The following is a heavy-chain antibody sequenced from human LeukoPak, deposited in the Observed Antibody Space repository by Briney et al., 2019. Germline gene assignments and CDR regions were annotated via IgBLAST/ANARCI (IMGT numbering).Heavy chain of an antibody. CDR3: ARGRVLSIAVAGTGY. CDR1: GYTFTGYY. D-gene: IGHD6-19*01. V-gene: IGHV1-2*02. CDR2: INPNSGGT. J-gene: IGHJ4*02. Sequence: ASVKVSCKASGYTFTGYYMHWVRQAPGQGLEWMGWINPNSGGTNYAQKFQGRVTMTRDTSISTAYMELSRLRSNDTAVYYCARGRVLSIAVAGTGYWGQGTLVTVSS.